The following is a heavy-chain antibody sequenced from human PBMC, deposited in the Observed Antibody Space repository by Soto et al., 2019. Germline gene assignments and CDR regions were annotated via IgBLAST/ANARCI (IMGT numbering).Heavy chain of an antibody. J-gene: IGHJ4*02. Sequence: GGSLRLSCSASGFTFSYFAMHWVRQAPGKGLEYVSGISSDGRTTYSADSVKDRLTISRDNSNNTLYLQMSSLRPDDTAVYFCVKGTTVPTSCFDHWGQGTLVTVSS. D-gene: IGHD4-17*01. CDR2: ISSDGRTT. CDR3: VKGTTVPTSCFDH. CDR1: GFTFSYFA. V-gene: IGHV3-64D*06.